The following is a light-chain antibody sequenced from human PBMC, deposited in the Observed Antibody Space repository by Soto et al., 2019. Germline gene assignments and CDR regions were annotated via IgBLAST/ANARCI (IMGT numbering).Light chain of an antibody. J-gene: IGKJ1*01. Sequence: EIRLTQSPSSLSASKRDRATLSCRSSQSVSRYLAWYQQRPGKAPRVLIYGAYSLASGIPARFSGSGSGTEFTLTISSLQPEDFATYYCQQNYGTPGTFGQGTKV. V-gene: IGKV1-39*01. CDR3: QQNYGTPGT. CDR2: GAY. CDR1: QSVSRY.